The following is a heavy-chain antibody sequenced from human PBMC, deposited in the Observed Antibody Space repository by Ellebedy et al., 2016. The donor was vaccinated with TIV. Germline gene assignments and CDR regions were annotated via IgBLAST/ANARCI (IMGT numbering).Heavy chain of an antibody. J-gene: IGHJ4*02. D-gene: IGHD5-18*01. CDR3: ARGHNYGLNPFDS. CDR1: GDSMTPYY. Sequence: MPSETLSLTCTVFGDSMTPYYWSWLRQSPGKGLEWIGYVYYTGAANYNPPLTSRVTISVDMSKSDFSLKLTSVTVADAAVYYCARGHNYGLNPFDSWGPGTLITVSS. V-gene: IGHV4-59*01. CDR2: VYYTGAA.